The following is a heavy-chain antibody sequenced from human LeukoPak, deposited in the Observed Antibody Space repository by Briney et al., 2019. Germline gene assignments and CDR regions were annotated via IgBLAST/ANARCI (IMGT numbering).Heavy chain of an antibody. J-gene: IGHJ4*02. V-gene: IGHV3-33*01. Sequence: GGSLRLSCAASGFTFSNYGMHSVRQAPGKGLEWVAIIWYDGSNKNCADSVKGRFTIARDNSKNTMYLQMNSLRAEDTAVYYCARDRGSGTTYFDFWGQGTLVTVSS. CDR2: IWYDGSNK. CDR1: GFTFSNYG. D-gene: IGHD1-26*01. CDR3: ARDRGSGTTYFDF.